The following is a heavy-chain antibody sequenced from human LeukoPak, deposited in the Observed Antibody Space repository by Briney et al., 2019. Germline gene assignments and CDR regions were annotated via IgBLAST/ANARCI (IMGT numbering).Heavy chain of an antibody. J-gene: IGHJ4*02. CDR3: ARQTGQWLAKSYYFDY. CDR1: GFTFSSYA. D-gene: IGHD6-19*01. CDR2: ISYDGSNK. Sequence: PGGSLRLSCAASGFTFSSYAMHWVRQAPGKGLEWVAVISYDGSNKYYADSVKGRFTISRDNSKNTLYLQMNSLRAEDTAVYYCARQTGQWLAKSYYFDYWGQGTLVTVSS. V-gene: IGHV3-30-3*01.